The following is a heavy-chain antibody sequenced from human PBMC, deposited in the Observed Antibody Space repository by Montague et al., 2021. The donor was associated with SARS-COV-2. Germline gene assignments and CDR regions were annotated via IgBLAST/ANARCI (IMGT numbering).Heavy chain of an antibody. Sequence: SLRLSCAASGFTVNKNYMSWVRQAPGKGLEWVSAIYSGGTTYYGDSVKGRFTISRDNSKNTLYLQMNSLRAEDTAVYYCARAETYASTGPLFYWGQGTLVTVSS. D-gene: IGHD3-22*01. CDR2: IYSGGTT. CDR3: ARAETYASTGPLFY. J-gene: IGHJ4*02. CDR1: GFTVNKNY. V-gene: IGHV3-53*01.